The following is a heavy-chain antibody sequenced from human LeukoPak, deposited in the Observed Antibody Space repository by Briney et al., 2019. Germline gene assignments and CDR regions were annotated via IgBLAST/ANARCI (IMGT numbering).Heavy chain of an antibody. CDR2: IYYSGST. CDR3: ARAYLHSYYYDSSGYYSDAFDI. CDR1: GGSISGYY. Sequence: SETLSLTCTVSGGSISGYYWSWIRQPPGKGLEWIGYIYYSGSTNYNPSLKSRVTISVDTSKNQFSLKLSSVTAADTAVYYCARAYLHSYYYDSSGYYSDAFDIWGQGTMVTVSS. D-gene: IGHD3-22*01. V-gene: IGHV4-59*01. J-gene: IGHJ3*02.